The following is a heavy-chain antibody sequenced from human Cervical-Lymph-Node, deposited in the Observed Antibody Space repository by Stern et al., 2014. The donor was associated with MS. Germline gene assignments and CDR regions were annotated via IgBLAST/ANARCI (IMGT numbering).Heavy chain of an antibody. V-gene: IGHV3-7*01. CDR2: IKQDGSET. CDR3: VRAAFTTGWYYWYFDL. Sequence: EVQLEESGGTLVQPGGSLRLSCEAAGFTFSNYWMNWVRQAPGKGLEWVANIKQDGSETHYVHSVKGRLTISRDNAKNSVYLQLNSLRAEDTAVYYCVRAAFTTGWYYWYFDLWGRGTLVTVSS. D-gene: IGHD6-19*01. J-gene: IGHJ2*01. CDR1: GFTFSNYW.